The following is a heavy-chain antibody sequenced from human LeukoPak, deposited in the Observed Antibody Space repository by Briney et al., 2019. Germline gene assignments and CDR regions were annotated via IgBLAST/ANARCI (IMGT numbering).Heavy chain of an antibody. CDR2: INPNSGDT. D-gene: IGHD1-26*01. J-gene: IGHJ4*02. CDR3: ARDGKIVGATTLDY. V-gene: IGHV1-2*02. CDR1: GYSFRNYG. Sequence: ASVKVSCKASGYSFRNYGISWVRQAPGQGLEWVGWINPNSGDTKYAQKFQGRVTMTRDTSVSTAYMELSRLRSDDTAFYYCARDGKIVGATTLDYWGQGTLVTVSS.